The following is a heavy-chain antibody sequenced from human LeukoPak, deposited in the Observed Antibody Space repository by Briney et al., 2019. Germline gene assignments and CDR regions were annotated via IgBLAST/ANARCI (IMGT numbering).Heavy chain of an antibody. Sequence: GASVKVSCMASGYTFTGYYMHWVRQAPGQGLEWIGRIIPNSGGTNYAQKFQDRVTMTRDTSTSTAYMELSRLRSDDTAVYYCARRSGSYYPDYWGQGSLVTVSS. V-gene: IGHV1-2*06. D-gene: IGHD1-26*01. CDR2: IIPNSGGT. CDR1: GYTFTGYY. J-gene: IGHJ4*02. CDR3: ARRSGSYYPDY.